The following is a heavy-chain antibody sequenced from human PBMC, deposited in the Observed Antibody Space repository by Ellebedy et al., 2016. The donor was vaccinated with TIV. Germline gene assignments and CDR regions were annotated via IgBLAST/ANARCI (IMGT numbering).Heavy chain of an antibody. V-gene: IGHV4-31*01. CDR2: IFYSGSA. CDR3: ARAAITMIRGIMTLDWIDP. D-gene: IGHD3-10*01. Sequence: MPSETLSLTCTVSGDSISSGGYYWSWIRQHPGKGLEWIGYIFYSGSAYYNPSLKSLVTISVDTSKNQLSLKLSSVTAADTAVYYCARAAITMIRGIMTLDWIDPWGQGTLVTVSS. J-gene: IGHJ5*02. CDR1: GDSISSGGYY.